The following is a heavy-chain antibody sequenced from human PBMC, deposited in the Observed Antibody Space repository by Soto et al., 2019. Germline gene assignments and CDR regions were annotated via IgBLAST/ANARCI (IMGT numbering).Heavy chain of an antibody. J-gene: IGHJ5*02. Sequence: ASVKVSCKASGYTFTRYGISWVRQAPGQGLEWMGWISAYNGNTNYAQKLQGRVTMTTDTSTSTAYMELRSLRSDDTAVYYCARGSTVTTKDWFDPWGQGTLVTVSS. V-gene: IGHV1-18*01. CDR3: ARGSTVTTKDWFDP. CDR2: ISAYNGNT. CDR1: GYTFTRYG. D-gene: IGHD4-17*01.